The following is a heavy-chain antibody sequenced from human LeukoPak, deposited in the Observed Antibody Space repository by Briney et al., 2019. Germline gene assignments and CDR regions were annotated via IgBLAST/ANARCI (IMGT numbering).Heavy chain of an antibody. CDR2: ITWNSGSI. CDR3: XXLSSDXAXDY. CDR1: GFTFDDYA. Sequence: GGSLRLSCAASGFTFDDYAMHWVRQAPGKGLEWVSGITWNSGSIGYAGSVKGRFTISRDNAKNSLYLQMNSLRAEDTALYYCXXLSSDXAXDYWGXXXXVT. V-gene: IGHV3-9*01. J-gene: IGHJ4*01. D-gene: IGHD6-19*01.